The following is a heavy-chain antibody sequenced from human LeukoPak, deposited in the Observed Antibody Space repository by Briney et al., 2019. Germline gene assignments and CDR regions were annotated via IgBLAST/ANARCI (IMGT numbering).Heavy chain of an antibody. CDR3: ARGYSGTYRLGY. CDR1: GFTFSSYW. Sequence: GGSLRLSCAASGFTFSSYWMHWVRQAPGKGLVWVSRINSDGSSTSYADSVEGRFSISRDNAKNTLYLQMNSLRAEDTAFYYCARGYSGTYRLGYWGQGTLVTVSS. V-gene: IGHV3-74*01. CDR2: INSDGSST. D-gene: IGHD1-26*01. J-gene: IGHJ4*02.